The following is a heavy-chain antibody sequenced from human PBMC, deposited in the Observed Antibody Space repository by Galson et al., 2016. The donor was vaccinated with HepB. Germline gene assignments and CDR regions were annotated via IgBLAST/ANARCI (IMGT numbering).Heavy chain of an antibody. Sequence: SCKASGYTFTSYGTSWVRQAPGQGLEWMGWISAYNGNTNYAQKLQGRVTTTTDTSTSTAYMELRSLRSDDTAVYYCATDSVADNFDYWGQGTLVTVSS. D-gene: IGHD6-19*01. J-gene: IGHJ4*02. CDR3: ATDSVADNFDY. CDR1: GYTFTSYG. V-gene: IGHV1-18*01. CDR2: ISAYNGNT.